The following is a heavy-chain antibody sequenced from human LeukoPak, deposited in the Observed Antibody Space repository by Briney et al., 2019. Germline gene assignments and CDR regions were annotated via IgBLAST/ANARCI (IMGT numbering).Heavy chain of an antibody. V-gene: IGHV4-4*07. Sequence: SETLSLTCTVSGGSISSYYWSWIRQPAGKGLEWIGRIYTSGSTNYNPSLKSRVTISVDTSKNQFSLKLNSVTAADTAVYYCARGRITIFGVATADFDYWGQGTLVTVSS. CDR2: IYTSGST. CDR1: GGSISSYY. CDR3: ARGRITIFGVATADFDY. D-gene: IGHD3-3*01. J-gene: IGHJ4*02.